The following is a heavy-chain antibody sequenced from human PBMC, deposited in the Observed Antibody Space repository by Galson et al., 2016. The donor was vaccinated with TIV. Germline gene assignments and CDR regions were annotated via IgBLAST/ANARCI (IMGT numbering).Heavy chain of an antibody. Sequence: SLRLSCAASGFTFSIHGMQWVRQAPGKGLEWVAVVSYNGNLKFYVDSVKGRFTVSRDNSKNTLYLQMDSVRAEDTGIYYCAKEITEYSSGWMWDYWGHGTLVTVSS. V-gene: IGHV3-30*18. D-gene: IGHD6-19*01. J-gene: IGHJ4*01. CDR3: AKEITEYSSGWMWDY. CDR1: GFTFSIHG. CDR2: VSYNGNLK.